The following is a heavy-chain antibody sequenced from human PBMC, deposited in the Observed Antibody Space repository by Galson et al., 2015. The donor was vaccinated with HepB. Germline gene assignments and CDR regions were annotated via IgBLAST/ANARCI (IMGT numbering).Heavy chain of an antibody. J-gene: IGHJ4*02. CDR3: ARDRTYCGSPSCSRMGPNY. D-gene: IGHD2-2*01. CDR1: GFTFTKYG. Sequence: SLRLSCATSGFTFTKYGMHWVRQAPGKGLEWVALIWSDGSDKNYADSVKGRFTISRYNSKNTVSLQMDSLRAEDTAVYYCARDRTYCGSPSCSRMGPNYWGQGTLVTVSS. V-gene: IGHV3-33*01. CDR2: IWSDGSDK.